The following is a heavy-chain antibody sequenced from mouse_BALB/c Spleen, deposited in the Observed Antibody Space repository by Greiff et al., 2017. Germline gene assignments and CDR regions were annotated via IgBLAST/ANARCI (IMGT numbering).Heavy chain of an antibody. D-gene: IGHD2-2*01. J-gene: IGHJ4*01. CDR2: ISSGGSYT. Sequence: EVMLVESGGGLVKPGGSLKLSCAASGFTFSSYTMSWVRQTPEKRLEWVATISSGGSYTYYPDSVKGRFTISRDNAKNTLYLQMSSLKSEDTAMYYCTREGGYDYAMDYWGQGTSVTVSS. V-gene: IGHV5-6-4*01. CDR3: TREGGYDYAMDY. CDR1: GFTFSSYT.